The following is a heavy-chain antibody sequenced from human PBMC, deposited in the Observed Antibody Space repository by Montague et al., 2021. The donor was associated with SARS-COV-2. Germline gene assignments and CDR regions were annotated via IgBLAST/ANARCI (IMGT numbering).Heavy chain of an antibody. J-gene: IGHJ4*02. CDR3: ATLPSSITIFGVVQGYYFDD. Sequence: SETLSLTCAVSLHSGVVELRRWSEEHPSALQSLLYIVCRYLLGNTYYNPTLKSRVTISVDTSKNQFSLKLSSVTAADTAVYYCATLPSSITIFGVVQGYYFDDWGQGTLVNVAS. V-gene: IGHV4-39*01. CDR1: LHSGVVELRR. D-gene: IGHD3-3*01. CDR2: RYLLGNT.